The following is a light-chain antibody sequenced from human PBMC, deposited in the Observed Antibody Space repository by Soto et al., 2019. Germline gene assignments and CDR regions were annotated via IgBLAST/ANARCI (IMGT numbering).Light chain of an antibody. Sequence: EIVLTQSPGTLSLSPGERATLSCRASQSVYNNYLAWYQQKPGQTPRLLVNGASNRATGIPDRFSGGGSGADLTLTISSLEPEDFAVYYCEQYGLPPHSFDQGPRVEIK. CDR2: GAS. CDR1: QSVYNNY. J-gene: IGKJ2*01. CDR3: EQYGLPPHS. V-gene: IGKV3-20*01.